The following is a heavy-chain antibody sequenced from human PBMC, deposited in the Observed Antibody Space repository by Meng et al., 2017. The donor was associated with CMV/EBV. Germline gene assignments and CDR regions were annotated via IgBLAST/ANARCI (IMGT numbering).Heavy chain of an antibody. D-gene: IGHD5-12*01. Sequence: LSLTCAASGFPFSSSAMSWVRPAPGKGLEWVSVIYSGGSSTYYADSVKGRFTISRDNSKNTLYLQMNSLRAEDTAVYYCAKDRLRTGWSGSDTEIDYWGQGTLVTVSS. J-gene: IGHJ4*02. CDR3: AKDRLRTGWSGSDTEIDY. CDR2: IYSGGSST. CDR1: GFPFSSSA. V-gene: IGHV3-23*03.